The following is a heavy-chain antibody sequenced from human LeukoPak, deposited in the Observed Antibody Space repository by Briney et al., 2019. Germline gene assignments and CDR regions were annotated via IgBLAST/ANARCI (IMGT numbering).Heavy chain of an antibody. V-gene: IGHV4-4*07. D-gene: IGHD3-9*01. CDR1: GGSISSYY. CDR3: ASSPTSYYDILTGYYSPLGPYFDY. CDR2: IYTSGST. Sequence: SETLSLTCTVSGGSISSYYWSWIRQPAGKGLEWIGRIYTSGSTNYNPSLKSRVTMSVDTSKNQFSLKLSSVTAADTAVYYCASSPTSYYDILTGYYSPLGPYFDYWGQGTLVTVSS. J-gene: IGHJ4*02.